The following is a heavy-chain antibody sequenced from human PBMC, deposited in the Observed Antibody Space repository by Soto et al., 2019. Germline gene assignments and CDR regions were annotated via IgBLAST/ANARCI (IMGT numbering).Heavy chain of an antibody. Sequence: SSVKLSCKASGGTFSSYAISWVRQAPGQGLEWMGGIIPIFGTANYAQKFQGRVTITADESTSTAYMELSSLRSEDTAVYYCAREHDQYYYYGMDVWGQGTTVTVSS. CDR1: GGTFSSYA. V-gene: IGHV1-69*13. CDR3: AREHDQYYYYGMDV. CDR2: IIPIFGTA. J-gene: IGHJ6*02. D-gene: IGHD3-3*01.